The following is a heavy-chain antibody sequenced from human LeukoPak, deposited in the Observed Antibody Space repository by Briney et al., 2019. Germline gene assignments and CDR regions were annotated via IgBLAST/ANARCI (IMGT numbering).Heavy chain of an antibody. D-gene: IGHD3-10*02. CDR1: GFTFSSYA. J-gene: IGHJ3*02. CDR3: AKTRFVITMSDAFDI. CDR2: ISGSGGST. V-gene: IGHV3-23*01. Sequence: PGRSLRLSCAASGFTFSSYAMSWVRQAPGKGLEWVSAISGSGGSTYYADSVKGRFTISRDNSKNTLYLQMNSLKAEDTAVYYCAKTRFVITMSDAFDIWGQGTMVTVSS.